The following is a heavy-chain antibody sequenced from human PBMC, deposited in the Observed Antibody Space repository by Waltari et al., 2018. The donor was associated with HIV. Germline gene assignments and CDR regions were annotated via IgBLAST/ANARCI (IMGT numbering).Heavy chain of an antibody. Sequence: LVESGGGVVKTGESLRLPREAPGFVFGPYSFTWVRQSPQRGLEWVASIRRATNEKFYLDSVGGRFVISRDDSESSVHLQMDSVKKEDTGKYFCVRDDPGYGPIDHWGRGTLVTV. D-gene: IGHD5-18*01. CDR1: GFVFGPYS. J-gene: IGHJ5*02. V-gene: IGHV3-21*04. CDR3: VRDDPGYGPIDH. CDR2: IRRATNEK.